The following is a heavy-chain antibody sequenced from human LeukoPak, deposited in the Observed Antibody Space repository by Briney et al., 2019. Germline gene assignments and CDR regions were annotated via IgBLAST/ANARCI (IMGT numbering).Heavy chain of an antibody. D-gene: IGHD4-17*01. V-gene: IGHV3-23*01. J-gene: IGHJ4*02. Sequence: GSLRLSCAASGITFSNYVMSWVRQAPGKGLEWVSAISGGGRNTYYAASVKGRFTTSRDNSKNMLHLQMNSLRAEDTAVYYCAKDRTSMVTTGLDYWGQGTLVTVSS. CDR2: ISGGGRNT. CDR3: AKDRTSMVTTGLDY. CDR1: GITFSNYV.